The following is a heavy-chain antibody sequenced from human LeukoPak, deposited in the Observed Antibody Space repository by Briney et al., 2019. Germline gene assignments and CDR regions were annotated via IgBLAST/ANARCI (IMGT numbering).Heavy chain of an antibody. CDR2: FSGSGGTT. D-gene: IGHD2-8*01. CDR1: GFTFSSYA. CDR3: ANGNRCTSPNCLGYYYFYMDV. Sequence: GGSLRLSCAASGFTFSSYAMNWVRQAPGRGLEWVSGFSGSGGTTYYADSVKGRFTISRDNSKNTLYLQMNSLRAEDTAVYYCANGNRCTSPNCLGYYYFYMDVWGKGTTVTASS. J-gene: IGHJ6*03. V-gene: IGHV3-23*01.